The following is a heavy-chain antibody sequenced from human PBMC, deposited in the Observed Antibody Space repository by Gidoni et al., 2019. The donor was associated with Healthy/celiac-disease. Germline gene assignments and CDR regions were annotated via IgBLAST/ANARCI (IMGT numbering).Heavy chain of an antibody. CDR3: ARVGLIVVSSGYFDL. Sequence: QVQLVQSGAEVKKPGDSAKVDWKGSGYTCTSYDINWVRQATGQGLEWMGWMNPNSGNTGYAQKFQGRVTMPRNTSISTAYMELSSLRSDDTAVYCCARVGLIVVSSGYFDLWGRGPLVTVSS. J-gene: IGHJ2*01. CDR1: GYTCTSYD. CDR2: MNPNSGNT. D-gene: IGHD3-22*01. V-gene: IGHV1-8*01.